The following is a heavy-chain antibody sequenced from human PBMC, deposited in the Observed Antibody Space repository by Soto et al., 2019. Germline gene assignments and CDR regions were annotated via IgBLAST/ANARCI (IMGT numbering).Heavy chain of an antibody. CDR3: ARGRYGDS. V-gene: IGHV1-18*01. D-gene: IGHD1-1*01. J-gene: IGHJ4*02. CDR2: ISAHNGNT. CDR1: GYTFTSYG. Sequence: QVHLVQSGAEVKKPGASVKVSCKASGYTFTSYGITWVRQAPGQGLEWMGWISAHNGNTDYAQKLQGRVIVTRDTSTRTAYMELRSLISDDTAVYYCARGRYGDSWGQGALVTVSS.